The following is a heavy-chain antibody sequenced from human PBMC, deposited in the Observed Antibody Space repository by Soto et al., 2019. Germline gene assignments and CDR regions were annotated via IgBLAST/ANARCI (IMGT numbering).Heavy chain of an antibody. CDR1: GFTFSTYS. CDR2: ISSSSSTM. Sequence: EVQLVESGGGLVQPGGSLRLSCAASGFTFSTYSINWVRQAPGKGLEWVSYISSSSSTMYYADSVKGRFTISRDNAKNSLYLQMNNLRDEDTAVYYCARAAYDIQYYFQYWGQGTLVTVSS. CDR3: ARAAYDIQYYFQY. V-gene: IGHV3-48*02. J-gene: IGHJ4*02. D-gene: IGHD3-22*01.